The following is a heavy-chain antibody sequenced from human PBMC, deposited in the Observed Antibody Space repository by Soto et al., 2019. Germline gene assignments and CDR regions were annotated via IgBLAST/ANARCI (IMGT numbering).Heavy chain of an antibody. Sequence: QVQLVESGGGVVQPGRSLRLSCAASGFTFSSYGMHWVRQAPGKGLEWVAVIWYDGSNKYYADSVKGRFTISRDNSKNTLYLQMNSLRAEDTAVYYCVRAKFTMVRGVIYYYGMDVWGQGTTVTVSS. CDR1: GFTFSSYG. D-gene: IGHD3-10*01. J-gene: IGHJ6*02. CDR2: IWYDGSNK. V-gene: IGHV3-33*01. CDR3: VRAKFTMVRGVIYYYGMDV.